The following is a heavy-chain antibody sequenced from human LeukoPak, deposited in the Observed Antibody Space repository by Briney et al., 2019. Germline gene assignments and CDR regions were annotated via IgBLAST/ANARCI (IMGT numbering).Heavy chain of an antibody. D-gene: IGHD2-15*01. Sequence: PGGSLRLSCAASGFTFSSYAMSWVRQAPGKGLEWVSAISGSGGSTYYADSVKGRFTISRDNSKNTLYLQMNSLRAEDTAVYYCAKRHCSGGSCYTWSVRWFDHWGQGTLVTVSS. CDR2: ISGSGGST. V-gene: IGHV3-23*01. J-gene: IGHJ5*02. CDR3: AKRHCSGGSCYTWSVRWFDH. CDR1: GFTFSSYA.